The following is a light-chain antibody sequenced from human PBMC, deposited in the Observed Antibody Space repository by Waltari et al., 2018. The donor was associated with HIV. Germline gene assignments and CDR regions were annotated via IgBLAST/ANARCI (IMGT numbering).Light chain of an antibody. CDR1: SSDVGSYKF. V-gene: IGLV2-23*01. CDR3: CSYAGNNTLV. J-gene: IGLJ3*02. Sequence: QSALTQPASVSGSPGQSITISCPGTSSDVGSYKFVSWYQQHPGKAPKFMIYEGTKRPSGVSNRFSGSKSGNTASLTISGLQAEDEADYHCCSYAGNNTLVFGGGTKLTVI. CDR2: EGT.